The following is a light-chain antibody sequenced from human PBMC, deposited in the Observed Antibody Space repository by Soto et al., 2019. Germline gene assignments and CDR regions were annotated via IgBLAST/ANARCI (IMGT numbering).Light chain of an antibody. CDR2: AAF. Sequence: DIQMTQSPSSLSASVGDRVTITCRTSQSISSYLNWYQQRPGKAPKVLIYAAFSLQSGVPSRFSGTGSGTEFTLTISSLQPEDFATYYCQQSYSTPRTFGQGTKVEIK. V-gene: IGKV1-39*01. J-gene: IGKJ1*01. CDR3: QQSYSTPRT. CDR1: QSISSY.